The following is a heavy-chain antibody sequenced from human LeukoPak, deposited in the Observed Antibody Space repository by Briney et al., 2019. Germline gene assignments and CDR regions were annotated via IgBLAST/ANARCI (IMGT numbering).Heavy chain of an antibody. V-gene: IGHV4-59*01. CDR1: GGSISTYY. Sequence: SETLSLTCTVSGGSISTYYWSWIRQPPGKGLEWIGYIYYSGSTNYNPSLKSRVAIAVDTSKNQFSLKLSSVTAADTAVYYCARDKGLPQAFDIWGQGTMVTVSS. CDR3: ARDKGLPQAFDI. CDR2: IYYSGST. J-gene: IGHJ3*02. D-gene: IGHD5/OR15-5a*01.